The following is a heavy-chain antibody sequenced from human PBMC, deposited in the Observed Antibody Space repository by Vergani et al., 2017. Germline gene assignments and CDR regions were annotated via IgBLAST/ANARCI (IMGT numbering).Heavy chain of an antibody. CDR2: INPNSGGT. Sequence: QVQLVQSGAEVKKPGASVKVSCKASGYTFTGYYMHWVRQAPGQGLEWMGWINPNSGGTNYAQKFQGRVTMTRDTSISTAYMELSRLRSDDTAVYYCARGEVYDILTPPFDYWGQGTLVTVSS. CDR3: ARGEVYDILTPPFDY. V-gene: IGHV1-2*02. D-gene: IGHD3-9*01. CDR1: GYTFTGYY. J-gene: IGHJ4*02.